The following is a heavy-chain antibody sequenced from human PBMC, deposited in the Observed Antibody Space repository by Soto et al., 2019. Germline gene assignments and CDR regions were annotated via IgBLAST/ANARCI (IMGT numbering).Heavy chain of an antibody. CDR2: SSSSSTYI. Sequence: GSLRLSCAASGFTFNSYSMNWVRQAPGKGLEWVSSSSSSSTYIYYADSMKGRFTISRDNAKNSLYLQMNSLRAEDTAVYYCARDYGGNSAFDYWGQGTLVTVSS. D-gene: IGHD4-17*01. CDR1: GFTFNSYS. J-gene: IGHJ4*02. V-gene: IGHV3-21*01. CDR3: ARDYGGNSAFDY.